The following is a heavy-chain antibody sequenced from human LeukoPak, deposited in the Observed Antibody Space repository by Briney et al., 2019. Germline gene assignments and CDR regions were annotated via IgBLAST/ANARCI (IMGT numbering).Heavy chain of an antibody. CDR2: IIPILGIA. V-gene: IGHV1-69*04. Sequence: SVKVSCTASGGTFSSYAISWVRQAPGQGLEWMGRIIPILGIANYAQKFQGRVTITADKSTSTAYMELSSLRSEDTAVYYCARDGTLYYDSSGYLYYFDYWGQGTLVTVSS. D-gene: IGHD3-22*01. CDR1: GGTFSSYA. CDR3: ARDGTLYYDSSGYLYYFDY. J-gene: IGHJ4*02.